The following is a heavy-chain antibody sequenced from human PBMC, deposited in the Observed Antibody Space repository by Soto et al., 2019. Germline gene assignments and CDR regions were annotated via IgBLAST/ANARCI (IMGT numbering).Heavy chain of an antibody. V-gene: IGHV5-51*01. Sequence: GESLKISCKGSGYSFAGYWIGWVRQMPGKGLEWMGIIYAGDSDTRYSPSFQGQVTFSVDMSINAAYLQWSSLRASDTAIYYCARGYCSGGTCYSKRDFYYALDVWGQGTTVTVSS. J-gene: IGHJ6*02. D-gene: IGHD2-15*01. CDR3: ARGYCSGGTCYSKRDFYYALDV. CDR2: IYAGDSDT. CDR1: GYSFAGYW.